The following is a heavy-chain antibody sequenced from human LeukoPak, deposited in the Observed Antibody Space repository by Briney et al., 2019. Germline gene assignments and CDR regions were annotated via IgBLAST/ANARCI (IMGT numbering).Heavy chain of an antibody. D-gene: IGHD3-22*01. Sequence: PGGSLRLSYAASGFNFDDYAMHWVRQPPGKGLEWVSGISWSSGRTGYADSVKGRFTISRDNAKNSLYLQMNSLRAEDTALYYCAKDIYNYYDSSGYGYWGQGTLVTVSS. J-gene: IGHJ4*02. V-gene: IGHV3-9*01. CDR1: GFNFDDYA. CDR3: AKDIYNYYDSSGYGY. CDR2: ISWSSGRT.